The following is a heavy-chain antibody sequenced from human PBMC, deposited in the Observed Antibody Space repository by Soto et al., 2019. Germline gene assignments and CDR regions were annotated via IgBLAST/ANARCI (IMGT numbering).Heavy chain of an antibody. CDR2: ISYDGSNK. D-gene: IGHD1-26*01. Sequence: GGSLRLSCAASGFTFSSYAMHWVRQAPGKGLEWVAVISYDGSNKYYADSVKGRFTISRDNSKNTLYLQMNSLRAEDTAVYYCASSQVGATVVFDYWGQGTLVTVSS. CDR1: GFTFSSYA. CDR3: ASSQVGATVVFDY. V-gene: IGHV3-30-3*01. J-gene: IGHJ4*02.